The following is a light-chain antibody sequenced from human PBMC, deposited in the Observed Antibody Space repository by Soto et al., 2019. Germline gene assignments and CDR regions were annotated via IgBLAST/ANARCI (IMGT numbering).Light chain of an antibody. J-gene: IGLJ2*01. Sequence: QSALTQPASVSGSPGQSITNSCTGTSSDVGGYNYVSWYQQHPGKAPKLMIYDVNNRPSGVSNRFSGSKSGNTASLTISGLQAEDEADYYCNSYTSSTTLVFGGGTKLTVL. CDR1: SSDVGGYNY. V-gene: IGLV2-14*03. CDR3: NSYTSSTTLV. CDR2: DVN.